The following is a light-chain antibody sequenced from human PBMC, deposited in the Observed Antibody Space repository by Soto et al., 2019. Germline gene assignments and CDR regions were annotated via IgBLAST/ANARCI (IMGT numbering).Light chain of an antibody. CDR1: QSVNSN. CDR2: GTS. CDR3: QQYNNWPLT. J-gene: IGKJ4*01. Sequence: GMTQSPATLSVSPGERAILSCRASQSVNSNLAWYQQKPGQAPRLLIYGTSTRATGFPARFSGSGSGTEFTLTISSLQSEDFAVYYCQQYNNWPLTFGGGTKVDIK. V-gene: IGKV3-15*01.